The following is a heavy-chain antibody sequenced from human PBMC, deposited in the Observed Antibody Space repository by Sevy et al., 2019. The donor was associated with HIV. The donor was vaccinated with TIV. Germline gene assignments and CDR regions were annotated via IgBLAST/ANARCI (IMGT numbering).Heavy chain of an antibody. J-gene: IGHJ5*01. D-gene: IGHD2-2*01. CDR3: ARGGCSSTRCYQVGDWFDS. V-gene: IGHV3-7*01. CDR2: INQDGSEK. CDR1: GFIFSSYW. Sequence: GGSLRLSCAASGFIFSSYWMSWVRQAPGKGLEWVANINQDGSEKHYADSVKGRFSISRDNAKNSLYVQMKSLSADDTAVYYCARGGCSSTRCYQVGDWFDSWGQGALVTVSS.